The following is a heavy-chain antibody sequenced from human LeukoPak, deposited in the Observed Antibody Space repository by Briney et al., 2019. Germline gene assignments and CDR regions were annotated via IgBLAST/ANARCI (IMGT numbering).Heavy chain of an antibody. CDR3: ARDRDIVVVPAAHPNYFDY. D-gene: IGHD2-2*01. CDR2: ISSSGSTI. CDR1: GFTFSDYY. Sequence: AGGSLRLSCAASGFTFSDYYMSWIRQAPGKGLEWVSYISSSGSTIYYADSVKGRFTISRDNAKNSLYLQMNSLRAEDTAVYYCARDRDIVVVPAAHPNYFDYWGQGTLVTVSS. V-gene: IGHV3-11*04. J-gene: IGHJ4*02.